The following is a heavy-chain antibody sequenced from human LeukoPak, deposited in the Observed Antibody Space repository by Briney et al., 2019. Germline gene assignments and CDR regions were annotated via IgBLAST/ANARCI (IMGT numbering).Heavy chain of an antibody. V-gene: IGHV1-69*01. Sequence: SVKVSCKASGGTFSSYAISWVRQAPGQGLEWMGGIIPIFGTANYAQKFQGRVTITADESTSAAYMELSSLRSEDTAVYYCARARERLQYIGYFQHWGQGTLVTVSS. CDR1: GGTFSSYA. D-gene: IGHD4-11*01. CDR2: IIPIFGTA. J-gene: IGHJ1*01. CDR3: ARARERLQYIGYFQH.